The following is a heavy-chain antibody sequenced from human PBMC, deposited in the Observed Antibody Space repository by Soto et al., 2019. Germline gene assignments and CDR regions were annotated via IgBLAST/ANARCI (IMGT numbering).Heavy chain of an antibody. J-gene: IGHJ4*02. D-gene: IGHD3-3*01. Sequence: EVQLVESGGGLVQPGGSLRLSCAASGFTFSSYSMNWVRQAPGKGLEWVSYISSSSSTIYYADSVKGRFTISRDNAKNSLYLQMNSLRAEDTAVYYCARDSPFTIFGVVTPYHFDYWGQGTLVTVSS. V-gene: IGHV3-48*01. CDR3: ARDSPFTIFGVVTPYHFDY. CDR2: ISSSSSTI. CDR1: GFTFSSYS.